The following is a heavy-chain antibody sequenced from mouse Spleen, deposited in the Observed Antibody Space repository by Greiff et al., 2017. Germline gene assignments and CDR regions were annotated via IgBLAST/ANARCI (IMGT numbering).Heavy chain of an antibody. J-gene: IGHJ1*01. D-gene: IGHD4-1*01. CDR1: GYSITSGYY. CDR3: ASELTGTSTWYFDV. Sequence: ESGPGLVKPSQSLSLTCSVTGYSITSGYYWNWIRQFPGNKLEWMGYISYDGSNNYNPSLKNRISITRDTSKNQFFLKLNSVTTEDTATYYCASELTGTSTWYFDVWGAGTTVTVSS. V-gene: IGHV3-6*01. CDR2: ISYDGSN.